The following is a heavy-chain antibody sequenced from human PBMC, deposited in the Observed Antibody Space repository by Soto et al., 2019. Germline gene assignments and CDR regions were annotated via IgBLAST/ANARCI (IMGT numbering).Heavy chain of an antibody. CDR1: GFTFSSYA. J-gene: IGHJ3*02. D-gene: IGHD3-3*01. CDR2: ISYDGSNK. Sequence: QPGGSLRLSCAASGFTFSSYAMHWVRQAPGKGLEWVAVISYDGSNKYYADSVKGRFTISRDNSKNTLYLQMNSLRAEDTAVYYCARDTVEYYDFCSGSDAFDIWGQGTTVTVSS. CDR3: ARDTVEYYDFCSGSDAFDI. V-gene: IGHV3-30-3*01.